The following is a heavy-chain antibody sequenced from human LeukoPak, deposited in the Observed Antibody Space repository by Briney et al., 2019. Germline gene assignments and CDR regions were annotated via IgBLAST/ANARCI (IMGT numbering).Heavy chain of an antibody. V-gene: IGHV4-30-2*01. D-gene: IGHD3-10*01. CDR2: IYHSGST. CDR1: GGSISSGGYS. Sequence: SETLSLTCAVSGGSISSGGYSWSWIRQPPGKGLEWIGYIYHSGSTYYNPSLKNRVTISVDRSKSQFSLKLSSVTAADTAVYYCAGTMVRGVIIVWGQGTLVTVSS. CDR3: AGTMVRGVIIV. J-gene: IGHJ4*02.